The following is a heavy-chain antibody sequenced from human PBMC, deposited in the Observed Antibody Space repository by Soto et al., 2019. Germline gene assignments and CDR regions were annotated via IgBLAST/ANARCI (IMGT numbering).Heavy chain of an antibody. V-gene: IGHV3-30*18. D-gene: IGHD6-19*01. Sequence: QVALVESGGGVVRPGRSLRLSCGASGFSFSKYGMHWVRQAPGEGLAWLSLISYDGSEKWYAESVKGRFTISRDNSKNTLYLQMNSLRGDDTAVNFCAKGYEVSPPVASAWYSNYFYGVDVWGRGTTVTVSS. CDR3: AKGYEVSPPVASAWYSNYFYGVDV. CDR1: GFSFSKYG. CDR2: ISYDGSEK. J-gene: IGHJ6*02.